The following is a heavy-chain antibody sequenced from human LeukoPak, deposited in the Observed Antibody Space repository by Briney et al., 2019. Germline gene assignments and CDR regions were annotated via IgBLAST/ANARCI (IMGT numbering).Heavy chain of an antibody. Sequence: GGSLRLSCAASGFTFSSYSMNWVRQAPGKGLEWFSSISSSSSYIYYADSVKGRFTISRDNAKNSLYLQMNSLRAEDTAVYYCARDADYGDYFDYWGQGTLVTVSS. CDR2: ISSSSSYI. CDR1: GFTFSSYS. J-gene: IGHJ4*02. D-gene: IGHD4-17*01. CDR3: ARDADYGDYFDY. V-gene: IGHV3-21*01.